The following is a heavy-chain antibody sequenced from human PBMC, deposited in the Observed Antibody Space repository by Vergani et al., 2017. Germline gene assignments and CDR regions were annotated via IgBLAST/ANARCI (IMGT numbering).Heavy chain of an antibody. J-gene: IGHJ4*02. CDR2: SYYSGST. Sequence: QVQLQESGPGLVKPSQTLSLTCTVSGCSISSGGYYWSWIRQHPGKGLEWIGYSYYSGSTYYNPCLKSRVTISVDTSKNQFTRKRSAVTAADPAVNYCARERGIGFDYWGQGTLVTVSS. D-gene: IGHD3-16*01. CDR1: GCSISSGGYY. V-gene: IGHV4-31*03. CDR3: ARERGIGFDY.